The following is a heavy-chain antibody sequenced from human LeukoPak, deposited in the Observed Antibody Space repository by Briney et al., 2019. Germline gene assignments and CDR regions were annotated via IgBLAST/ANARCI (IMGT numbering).Heavy chain of an antibody. CDR1: GGSISSYY. J-gene: IGHJ4*02. V-gene: IGHV4-59*08. CDR2: IHYSGNT. D-gene: IGHD1-7*01. Sequence: SEPLSLTCTVSGGSISSYYWSWIRQPPGKELEWIGYIHYSGNTNYNPSLKSRVTISVDTSKNQFSLKLTSVTAADTAVYYCARHKTIPSGNLSPFDYWGQGTLVTVSS. CDR3: ARHKTIPSGNLSPFDY.